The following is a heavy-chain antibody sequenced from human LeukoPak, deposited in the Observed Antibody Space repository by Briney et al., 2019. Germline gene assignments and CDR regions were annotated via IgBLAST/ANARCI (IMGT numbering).Heavy chain of an antibody. CDR3: ARVGTGSSSINWFDP. D-gene: IGHD6-13*01. V-gene: IGHV4-34*01. CDR2: INHSGST. J-gene: IGHJ5*02. Sequence: SDPLSLICAVYGGFFSGYYWSWMRQPPGKGLEWIGEINHSGSTNHNPSLKSRVTISVDTSKNQFSLKLSSVTAADTAVYYCARVGTGSSSINWFDPWGQGTLVTVSS. CDR1: GGFFSGYY.